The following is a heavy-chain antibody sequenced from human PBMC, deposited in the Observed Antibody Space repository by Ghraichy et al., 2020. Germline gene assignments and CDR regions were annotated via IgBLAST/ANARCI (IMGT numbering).Heavy chain of an antibody. J-gene: IGHJ4*02. D-gene: IGHD5/OR15-5a*01. V-gene: IGHV3-74*01. CDR1: GFTFSSYW. CDR2: ITTDGSST. CDR3: ARDRSLYSVDN. Sequence: GVLRLSCAASGFTFSSYWMHWVRQAPGKGLVWVSRITTDGSSTTYADSVKGRFTISRDNARNTLYLQMNSLRAEDTAVYYCARDRSLYSVDNWGQGTLVTVSS.